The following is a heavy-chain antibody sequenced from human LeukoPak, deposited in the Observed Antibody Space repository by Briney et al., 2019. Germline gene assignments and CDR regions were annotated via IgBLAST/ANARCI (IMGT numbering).Heavy chain of an antibody. J-gene: IGHJ4*02. Sequence: GGSLRLSCAASGFTLSSYWMSWVRRAPGRGLEWVANIKRDGSEKYYMDSVKGRFTISRDNAKNSLYLQMNSLRAEDTAVFYCAREMSGGSCFDYWGQGTLVTVSS. CDR1: GFTLSSYW. V-gene: IGHV3-7*01. D-gene: IGHD2-15*01. CDR3: AREMSGGSCFDY. CDR2: IKRDGSEK.